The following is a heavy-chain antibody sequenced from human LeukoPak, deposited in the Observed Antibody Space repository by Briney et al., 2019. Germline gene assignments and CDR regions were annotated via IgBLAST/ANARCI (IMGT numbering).Heavy chain of an antibody. V-gene: IGHV1-8*01. CDR2: MNPNSGNT. Sequence: ASVKVSCKASGYTFTSYDINWVRQATGQGLEWMGWMNPNSGNTGYAQKLQGRVTMTTDTSTSTAYMELRSLRSDDTAVYYCATDSGYDLIYYFDYWGQGTLVTVSS. J-gene: IGHJ4*02. CDR1: GYTFTSYD. CDR3: ATDSGYDLIYYFDY. D-gene: IGHD5-12*01.